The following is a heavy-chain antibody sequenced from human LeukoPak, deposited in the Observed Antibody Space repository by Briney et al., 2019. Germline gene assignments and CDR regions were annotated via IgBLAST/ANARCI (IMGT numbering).Heavy chain of an antibody. Sequence: ASVKVSCKASGYTFTGYYMHWVRQAPGQGLEWMGWINPNSGGTNYAQKFQGRATMTRDTSISTAYMELSRLRSDDTAVYYCARDSRNDRSQEFDPWGQGTLVTVSS. CDR3: ARDSRNDRSQEFDP. D-gene: IGHD1-1*01. V-gene: IGHV1-2*02. CDR2: INPNSGGT. CDR1: GYTFTGYY. J-gene: IGHJ5*02.